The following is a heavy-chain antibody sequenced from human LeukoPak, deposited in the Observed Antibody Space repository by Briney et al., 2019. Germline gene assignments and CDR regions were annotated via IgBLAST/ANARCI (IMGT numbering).Heavy chain of an antibody. J-gene: IGHJ5*02. Sequence: ASVKVSCKASGYTFTSYGISWVRQAPGQGLEWMGWISAYNGNTNYAQKLQGRVTMTTGTSTSTAYMELRSLRSDDTAVYYCARTVQLERLVGNWFDPWGQGTLVTVSS. CDR3: ARTVQLERLVGNWFDP. D-gene: IGHD1-1*01. V-gene: IGHV1-18*04. CDR2: ISAYNGNT. CDR1: GYTFTSYG.